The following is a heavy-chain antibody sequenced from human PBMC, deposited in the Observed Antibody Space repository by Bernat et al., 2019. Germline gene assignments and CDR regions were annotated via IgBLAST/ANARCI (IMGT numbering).Heavy chain of an antibody. J-gene: IGHJ6*02. V-gene: IGHV1-2*04. CDR3: ARRDGRGSSDYGMDV. D-gene: IGHD6-6*01. Sequence: QVQLVQSGAEVKKPGASVKVSCKASGYTFTGYYMHWVRQAPGQGLEWMGWINPNSGGINYAQKFQGWVTMTRDTSISTAYMELSRLRSDDTAVYYCARRDGRGSSDYGMDVWGQGTTVTVSS. CDR2: INPNSGGI. CDR1: GYTFTGYY.